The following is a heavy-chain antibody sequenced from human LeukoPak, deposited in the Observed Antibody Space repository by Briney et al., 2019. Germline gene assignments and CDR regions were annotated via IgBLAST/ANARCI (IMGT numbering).Heavy chain of an antibody. CDR3: ARYSCTTTTCYNFDY. Sequence: KPSETLSLTCTVSGGSISGYFWSWIRQPPGKGLEWIGYIYYSGSTNYNPFLKSRVTISVDTSKNQFSLKLSSVTAADTAVYYCARYSCTTTTCYNFDYWGQGTLVTVSS. CDR1: GGSISGYF. V-gene: IGHV4-59*12. CDR2: IYYSGST. J-gene: IGHJ4*02. D-gene: IGHD2-2*02.